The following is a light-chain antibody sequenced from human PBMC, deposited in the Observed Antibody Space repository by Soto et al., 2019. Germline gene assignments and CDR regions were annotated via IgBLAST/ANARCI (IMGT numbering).Light chain of an antibody. V-gene: IGKV4-1*01. J-gene: IGKJ2*01. CDR1: RSVLYSSNKKNY. CDR2: WAS. Sequence: DIVMTQSPDSLDVSLGERATINCKSSRSVLYSSNKKNYLAWYLQKPGQPPQLLIYWASTRESGVPDRFSGSGSGTDFTLTISSLQAEDVAVYYCQQYYSSPYTFGHGTKLEIK. CDR3: QQYYSSPYT.